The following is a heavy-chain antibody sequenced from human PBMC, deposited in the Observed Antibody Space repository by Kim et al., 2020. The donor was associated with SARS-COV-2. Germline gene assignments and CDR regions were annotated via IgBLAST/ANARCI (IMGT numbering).Heavy chain of an antibody. V-gene: IGHV4-39*01. CDR3: AGMVRGVILLAVPFNWFDP. CDR2: IYYSGST. CDR1: GGSISSSSYY. D-gene: IGHD3-10*01. J-gene: IGHJ5*02. Sequence: SETLSLTCTVSGGSISSSSYYWGWIRQPPGKGLEWIGSIYYSGSTYYNPSLKSRVTISVDTSKNQFSLKLSSVTAADTAVYYCAGMVRGVILLAVPFNWFDPWGQGTLVTVSS.